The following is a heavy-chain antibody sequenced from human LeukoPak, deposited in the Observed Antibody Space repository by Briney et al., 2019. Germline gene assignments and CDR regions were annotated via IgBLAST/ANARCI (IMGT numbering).Heavy chain of an antibody. D-gene: IGHD3-16*01. J-gene: IGHJ5*02. CDR2: IKQDGSEK. Sequence: GGSLRLSCAASGFIFSIYNMSWVRQAPGKGLEWVANIKQDGSEKYYVDSVKGRFTISRDNAKNSLYLQMNSLRAEDTAVYYCAGARFDPWGQGTLVTVSS. V-gene: IGHV3-7*04. CDR3: AGARFDP. CDR1: GFIFSIYN.